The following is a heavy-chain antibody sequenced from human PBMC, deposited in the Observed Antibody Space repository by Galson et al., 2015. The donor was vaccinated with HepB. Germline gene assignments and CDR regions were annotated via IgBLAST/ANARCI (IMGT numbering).Heavy chain of an antibody. V-gene: IGHV3-72*01. J-gene: IGHJ3*02. Sequence: SLRLSCAASGFTFSDHYMDWVRQAPGKGLEWVGRTRNKANSYTTEYAASVKGRFTISRDDSKNSLYLQMNSLKTEDTAVYYCAREMGIDDWNAYTYDAFDIWGQGTMVTVSS. CDR1: GFTFSDHY. CDR2: TRNKANSYTT. D-gene: IGHD1-1*01. CDR3: AREMGIDDWNAYTYDAFDI.